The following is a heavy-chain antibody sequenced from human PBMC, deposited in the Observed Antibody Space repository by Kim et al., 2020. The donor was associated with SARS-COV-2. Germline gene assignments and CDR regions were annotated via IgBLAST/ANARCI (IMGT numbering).Heavy chain of an antibody. J-gene: IGHJ6*02. D-gene: IGHD1-26*01. Sequence: GGSLRLSCAASGFTFSSYSMNWVRQAPGKGLEWVSSISSSSSYIYYADSVKGRFTISRDNAKNSLYLQMNSLRAEDTAVYYCARVGGEYSGSYYNYYYYYGMDVWGQGTTVTVSS. CDR1: GFTFSSYS. V-gene: IGHV3-21*01. CDR2: ISSSSSYI. CDR3: ARVGGEYSGSYYNYYYYYGMDV.